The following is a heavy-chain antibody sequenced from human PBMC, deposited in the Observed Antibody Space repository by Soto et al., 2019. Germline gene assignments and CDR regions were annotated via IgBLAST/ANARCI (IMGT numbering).Heavy chain of an antibody. D-gene: IGHD4-17*01. V-gene: IGHV1-69*08. J-gene: IGHJ2*01. Sequence: QDQLVQSGAEVKKPGSSVKVSCKASAGTFSSHTFSLVRQAPGQGLEWMGRIIPALGTATYAQKFQGRVTITADESATTVYMELNSLRSEYTAVYYCARPDFSDFWYFDLWGRGTLVTVSS. CDR3: ARPDFSDFWYFDL. CDR2: IIPALGTA. CDR1: AGTFSSHT.